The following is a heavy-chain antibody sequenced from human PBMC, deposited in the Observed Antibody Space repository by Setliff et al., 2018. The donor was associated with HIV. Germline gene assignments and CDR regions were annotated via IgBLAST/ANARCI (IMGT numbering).Heavy chain of an antibody. Sequence: PSETLSLTCTVSNDSINYQYWAWIRQPPGKGLEWIGSIYYSGNTNYSPSLKSRVSMSVDRSKNQFSLNLTSVTAADTAVYYCARGHCSGTNCYGVDYYGMDVWGQGTTVTVSS. CDR2: IYYSGNT. CDR1: NDSINYQY. J-gene: IGHJ6*02. V-gene: IGHV4-59*11. CDR3: ARGHCSGTNCYGVDYYGMDV. D-gene: IGHD2-2*01.